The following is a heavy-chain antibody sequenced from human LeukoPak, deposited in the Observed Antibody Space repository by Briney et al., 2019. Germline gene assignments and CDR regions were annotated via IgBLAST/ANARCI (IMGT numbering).Heavy chain of an antibody. V-gene: IGHV1-2*02. CDR2: INPNSGGT. Sequence: GASVKVSCKASGYTFTGYYMHWVRRAPGQGLEWMGWINPNSGGTNYAQKFQGRVTMTRDTSISTAYMELSRLRSDDTAVYYCARDQNSGYVYLLLPFDYWGQGTLVTVSS. J-gene: IGHJ4*02. CDR1: GYTFTGYY. D-gene: IGHD5-12*01. CDR3: ARDQNSGYVYLLLPFDY.